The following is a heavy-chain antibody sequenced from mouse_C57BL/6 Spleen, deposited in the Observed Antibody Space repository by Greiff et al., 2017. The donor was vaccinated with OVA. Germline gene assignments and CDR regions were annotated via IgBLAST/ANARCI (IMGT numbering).Heavy chain of an antibody. Sequence: QVQLQQPGAELVKPGASVKMSCKASGYTFTSYWITWVKQRPGQGLEWIGDIYPGSGSTNYNEKFKSKATVTVDTSSSTAYMQLSSLTSEDSAVYYCARGPTGTFGVWGTGTTVTVSS. V-gene: IGHV1-55*01. CDR1: GYTFTSYW. J-gene: IGHJ1*03. D-gene: IGHD4-1*02. CDR2: IYPGSGST. CDR3: ARGPTGTFGV.